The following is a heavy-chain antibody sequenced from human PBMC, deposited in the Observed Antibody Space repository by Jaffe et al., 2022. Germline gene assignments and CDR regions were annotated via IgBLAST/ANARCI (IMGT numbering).Heavy chain of an antibody. CDR3: ARGGRVYGDYIPHIDY. V-gene: IGHV3-48*01. D-gene: IGHD4-17*01. J-gene: IGHJ4*02. CDR2: ISSTGITI. Sequence: DVQLVESGGGFVQPGGSLRLSCAASGFSFSNYSMNWVRQAPGKGLEWISYISSTGITIYYADSVKGRLTVSRDNANNSLYLQLNSLRAEDTAVYYCARGGRVYGDYIPHIDYWGQGTLVTVSS. CDR1: GFSFSNYS.